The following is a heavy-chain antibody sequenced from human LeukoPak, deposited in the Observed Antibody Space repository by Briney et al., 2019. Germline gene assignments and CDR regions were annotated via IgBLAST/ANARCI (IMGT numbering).Heavy chain of an antibody. J-gene: IGHJ4*02. CDR3: ASGQVAGTFDY. CDR1: GFTFSSYG. V-gene: IGHV3-30*03. Sequence: GGSLRLSCAASGFTFSSYGMHWVRQAPGKGLEWVAVISHDESNKYYADSVKGRFTISRDNAKNSLYLQMNSLRAEDTAVYYCASGQVAGTFDYWGQGTLVTVSS. D-gene: IGHD6-19*01. CDR2: ISHDESNK.